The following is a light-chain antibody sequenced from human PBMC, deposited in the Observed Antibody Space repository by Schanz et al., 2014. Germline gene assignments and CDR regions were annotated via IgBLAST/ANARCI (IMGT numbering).Light chain of an antibody. V-gene: IGLV2-14*01. J-gene: IGLJ3*02. CDR1: SSDIGSYNY. CDR3: SSYTSSTTLV. CDR2: DVT. Sequence: QSVLTQPASVSGSPGQSITISCTGTSSDIGSYNYVSWYQQYPGEAPKLIIYDVTYRPSGVSHRFSGSKSGNTASLTISGLQAEDEADYYCSSYTSSTTLVFGGGTKLTVL.